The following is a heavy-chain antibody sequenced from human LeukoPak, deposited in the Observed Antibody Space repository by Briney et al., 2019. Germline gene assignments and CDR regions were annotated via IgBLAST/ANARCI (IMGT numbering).Heavy chain of an antibody. CDR2: IYTSGST. J-gene: IGHJ4*02. CDR1: GGSISSGSYY. Sequence: SQTLSLACTVSGGSISSGSYYWSWIRQPAGKGLEWIGRIYTSGSTNYNPSLKTRVTISVDTSKNQFSLKLSSVTAADTAVYYCARETVGATAAGLDYWGQGTLVTVSS. V-gene: IGHV4-61*02. D-gene: IGHD1-26*01. CDR3: ARETVGATAAGLDY.